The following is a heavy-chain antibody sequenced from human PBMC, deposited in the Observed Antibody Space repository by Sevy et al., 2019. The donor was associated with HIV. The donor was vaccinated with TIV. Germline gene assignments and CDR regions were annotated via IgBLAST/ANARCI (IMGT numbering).Heavy chain of an antibody. J-gene: IGHJ4*02. CDR3: ARGDYDYVWGSYTSDY. CDR2: INAGNGNT. Sequence: ASVKVSCKASGYTFTSYAMHWVRQAPGQRLEWMGWINAGNGNTKYSPKFQGRVTITRDTSASTAYMELSSLRSEDTAVYYCARGDYDYVWGSYTSDYWGQGTLVTVSS. V-gene: IGHV1-3*01. CDR1: GYTFTSYA. D-gene: IGHD3-16*01.